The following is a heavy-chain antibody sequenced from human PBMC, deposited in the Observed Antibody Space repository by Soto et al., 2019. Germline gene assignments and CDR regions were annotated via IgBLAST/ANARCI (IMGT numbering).Heavy chain of an antibody. CDR3: ARGVTAGVGY. J-gene: IGHJ4*02. V-gene: IGHV1-8*01. Sequence: GASVKVSCKASGYSFTGLDINWVRQTTGQGLEWMGWMEPSSGRTGYAQKFQGRVTMTRDTSINTAYMELSSLTSDDTAFYYCARGVTAGVGYWGQGTLVTVSS. CDR2: MEPSSGRT. CDR1: GYSFTGLD. D-gene: IGHD1-26*01.